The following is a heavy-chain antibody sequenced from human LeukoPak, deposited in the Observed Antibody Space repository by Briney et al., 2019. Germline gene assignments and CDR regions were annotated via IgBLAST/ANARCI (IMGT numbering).Heavy chain of an antibody. Sequence: ASVTVSCKASGGTFSSYAISWVRQAPGQGLEWMGRIIPILGIANYAQKFQGRVTITADKSTSTAYMELSSLRSEDTAVYYCARSFDILTGVDAFDIWGQGTMVTVSS. CDR1: GGTFSSYA. CDR3: ARSFDILTGVDAFDI. D-gene: IGHD3-9*01. J-gene: IGHJ3*02. V-gene: IGHV1-69*04. CDR2: IIPILGIA.